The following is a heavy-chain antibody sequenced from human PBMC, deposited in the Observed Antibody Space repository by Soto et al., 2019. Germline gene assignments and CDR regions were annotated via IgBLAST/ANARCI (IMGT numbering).Heavy chain of an antibody. CDR2: TIPIFGTA. CDR1: GCTVGSYA. V-gene: IGHV1-69*13. Sequence: SVNVSCMASGCTVGSYAISWVRQAPGQGLEWMGGTIPIFGTANYAQKFQGRVTITADESTSTAYMEVSSLRSEDTAVYYCARGDFYYDSSGYYGAFAYWGQGTLVTVSS. CDR3: ARGDFYYDSSGYYGAFAY. D-gene: IGHD3-22*01. J-gene: IGHJ4*02.